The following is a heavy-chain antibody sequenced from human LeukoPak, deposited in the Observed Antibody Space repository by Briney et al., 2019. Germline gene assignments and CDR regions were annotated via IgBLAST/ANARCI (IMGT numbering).Heavy chain of an antibody. Sequence: PGGSLRLSCAASGFTFSSYAMSWVRQAPGKGLEWVSAISGSGGSTYYADSVKGRFTISRDNSKNTLYLQMNSLRAEDTAVYYCAKDSSSWVAYWYFDLWGRGTLVTVSS. D-gene: IGHD6-13*01. CDR2: ISGSGGST. J-gene: IGHJ2*01. CDR3: AKDSSSWVAYWYFDL. V-gene: IGHV3-23*01. CDR1: GFTFSSYA.